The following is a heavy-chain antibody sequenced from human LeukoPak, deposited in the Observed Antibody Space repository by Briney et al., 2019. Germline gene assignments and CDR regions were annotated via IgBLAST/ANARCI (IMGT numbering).Heavy chain of an antibody. CDR1: GFTFSSYG. Sequence: GGSLRLSCAASGFTFSSYGMHWVRQAPGKGLEWVAVIWYDGSNKYYADSVKGRFTISRDNSKNTLYLQMNSLRAEDTAVYYCARVGGSYSGDAFDIWGQGTMVTVSS. CDR2: IWYDGSNK. CDR3: ARVGGSYSGDAFDI. J-gene: IGHJ3*02. V-gene: IGHV3-33*01. D-gene: IGHD1-26*01.